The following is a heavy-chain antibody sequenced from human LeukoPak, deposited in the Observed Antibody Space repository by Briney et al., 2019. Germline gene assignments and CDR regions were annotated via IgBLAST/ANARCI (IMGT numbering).Heavy chain of an antibody. CDR1: GFTFSSYA. Sequence: PGGSLRLSCAASGFTFSSYAMSLVRQAPGKGLEWVGRIKSKTDGGTTDYAAPVRGRFTISRDDSKNTLCLQMNSLQTEDTAVYYCTTEGFFQYSSGWSTLDYWGQGTLVTVSS. CDR2: IKSKTDGGTT. J-gene: IGHJ4*02. V-gene: IGHV3-15*01. D-gene: IGHD6-19*01. CDR3: TTEGFFQYSSGWSTLDY.